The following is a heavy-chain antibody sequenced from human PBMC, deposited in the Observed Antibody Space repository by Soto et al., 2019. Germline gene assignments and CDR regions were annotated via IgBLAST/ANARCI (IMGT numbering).Heavy chain of an antibody. CDR1: GFTFSSYA. CDR2: ISYDGSNK. D-gene: IGHD3-3*01. J-gene: IGHJ6*02. CDR3: ARAPGGFGVVIPFYYYYYGMDV. V-gene: IGHV3-30-3*01. Sequence: PGGPLRLSCAASGFTFSSYAMHWVRQAPGKGLEWVAVISYDGSNKYYADSVKGRFTISRDNSKNTLYLQMNSLRAEDTAVYYCARAPGGFGVVIPFYYYYYGMDVWGQGTTVTVSS.